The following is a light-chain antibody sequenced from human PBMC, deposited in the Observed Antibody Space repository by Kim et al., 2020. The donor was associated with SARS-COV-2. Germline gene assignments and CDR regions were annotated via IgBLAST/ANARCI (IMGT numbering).Light chain of an antibody. CDR3: CSYAGSYTVI. CDR2: DVS. J-gene: IGLJ2*01. Sequence: QSALTQPRSVSGSPGQSVTISCTGTSSDVGGYNYVSWYQQHPGKAPKLMIYDVSKRPSGVPDRFSGSKSGNTVSLTISGLQAEDDADYYCCSYAGSYTVIFGGGTQLTVL. CDR1: SSDVGGYNY. V-gene: IGLV2-11*01.